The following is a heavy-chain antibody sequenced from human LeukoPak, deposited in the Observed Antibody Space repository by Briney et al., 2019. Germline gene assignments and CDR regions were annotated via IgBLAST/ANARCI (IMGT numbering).Heavy chain of an antibody. CDR2: ISAYNGNT. D-gene: IGHD6-19*01. CDR3: ARDTWGIALAGTFDY. V-gene: IGHV1-18*01. CDR1: GGTFSSYA. J-gene: IGHJ4*02. Sequence: ASVKVSCKASGGTFSSYAISWVRQAPGQGLEWMGWISAYNGNTNYAQKLQGRVTMTTDTSTSTAYMELRSLRSDDTAVYYCARDTWGIALAGTFDYWGQGTLVTVSS.